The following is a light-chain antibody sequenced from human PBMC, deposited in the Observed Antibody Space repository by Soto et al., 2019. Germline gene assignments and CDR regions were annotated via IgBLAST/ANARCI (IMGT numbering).Light chain of an antibody. CDR2: GAS. CDR3: QQYNSYPWT. CDR1: QSVSSRY. Sequence: EVVLTQSPGTLSFSPGERATLSCRGSQSVSSRYLAWYQQKPGQAPMLLIHGASTRASGIPDRFSGSGSGTELTLTISSLQPEDFATYYCQQYNSYPWTFGQGTKVDIK. V-gene: IGKV3-20*01. J-gene: IGKJ1*01.